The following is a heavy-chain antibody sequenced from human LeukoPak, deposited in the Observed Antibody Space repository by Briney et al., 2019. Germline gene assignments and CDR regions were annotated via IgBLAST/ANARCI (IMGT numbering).Heavy chain of an antibody. CDR1: GFTFSSYG. V-gene: IGHV3-30*02. D-gene: IGHD5-18*01. J-gene: IGHJ4*02. CDR3: AREKPYSYGLDY. Sequence: GGSLRLSCAASGFTFSSYGMHWVRQAPGKGLEWVAFIRYDGSNKYYADSVKGRFTISRDNSKNTLYLQMNSLRAEDTAVYYCAREKPYSYGLDYWGQGTLVTVSS. CDR2: IRYDGSNK.